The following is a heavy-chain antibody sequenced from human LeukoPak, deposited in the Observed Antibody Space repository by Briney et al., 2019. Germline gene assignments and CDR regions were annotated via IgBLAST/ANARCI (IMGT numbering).Heavy chain of an antibody. V-gene: IGHV3-48*04. CDR2: ISSSSSTI. D-gene: IGHD5-18*01. CDR1: GFTFSSYS. CDR3: ARDGVDTAMVGPDAFDI. Sequence: GGSLRLSCAASGFTFSSYSMNWVRQAPGKGLEWVSYISSSSSTIYYADSVKGRFTISRGNAKNSLYLQMNSLRAEDTAVYYCARDGVDTAMVGPDAFDIWGQGTMVTVSS. J-gene: IGHJ3*02.